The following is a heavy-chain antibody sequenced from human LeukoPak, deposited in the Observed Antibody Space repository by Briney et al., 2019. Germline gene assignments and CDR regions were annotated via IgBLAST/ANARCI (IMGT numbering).Heavy chain of an antibody. V-gene: IGHV3-49*04. J-gene: IGHJ6*02. Sequence: GGSLRLSCTAFGFTFGDYAMSWVGKAPGKGLEWVGFIRSKAYGGTTEYAASVKDRFTILRDDSKSIAYLQMNSLKTEDTAVYYCSRGKAGTHLPYGMDVWGQGTTVTVSS. D-gene: IGHD1-1*01. CDR3: SRGKAGTHLPYGMDV. CDR1: GFTFGDYA. CDR2: IRSKAYGGTT.